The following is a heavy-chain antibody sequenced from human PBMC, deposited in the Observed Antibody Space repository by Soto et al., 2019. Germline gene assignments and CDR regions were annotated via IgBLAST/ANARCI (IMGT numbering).Heavy chain of an antibody. Sequence: ASVKVSCKASGYTFNTFGITWVRQAPGQGLEWMGCVSGYSDKRDYSRKLQDRITLTADPSTTTSYMELRSLTSDDTAVYYCARGWGKSFGFNDFWGQGTLVTVSS. J-gene: IGHJ4*02. V-gene: IGHV1-18*01. CDR1: GYTFNTFG. D-gene: IGHD7-27*01. CDR3: ARGWGKSFGFNDF. CDR2: VSGYSDKR.